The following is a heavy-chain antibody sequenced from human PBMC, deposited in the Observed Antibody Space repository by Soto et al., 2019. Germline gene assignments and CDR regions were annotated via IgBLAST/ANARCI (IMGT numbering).Heavy chain of an antibody. D-gene: IGHD3-22*01. CDR2: FDPEDGET. Sequence: ASVKVSCKVSGYTLTELSIHWVRQAPGKGLEWMGGFDPEDGETIYAQKFQGRVTMTEDTSTDTAYMELSSLRSEDTAVYYCATDRLTGDSSGYYPLLDYWGQGTLVTVSS. J-gene: IGHJ4*02. V-gene: IGHV1-24*01. CDR1: GYTLTELS. CDR3: ATDRLTGDSSGYYPLLDY.